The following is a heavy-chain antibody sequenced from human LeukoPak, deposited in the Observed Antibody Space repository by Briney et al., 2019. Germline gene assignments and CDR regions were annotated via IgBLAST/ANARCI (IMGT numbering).Heavy chain of an antibody. Sequence: PGGSLRLSCAASGFTFSNYGMSWVRQAPGQGLEWVANMKTDESEKNYVDTVEGRFTISRDNAKNSLYLEMNSLNSDDTAVYYGGSRLGRSGWYGAFGIWGQGTMVTVSS. J-gene: IGHJ3*02. D-gene: IGHD6-19*01. CDR1: GFTFSNYG. V-gene: IGHV3-7*03. CDR3: GSRLGRSGWYGAFGI. CDR2: MKTDESEK.